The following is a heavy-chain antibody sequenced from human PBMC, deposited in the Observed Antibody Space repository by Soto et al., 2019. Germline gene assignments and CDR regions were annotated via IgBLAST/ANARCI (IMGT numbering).Heavy chain of an antibody. Sequence: ESGGGVVQPGKSLRLSCAASGFTFSTDVMHWVRQAPGKGLEWVTLIAYDGGKTDYADSVRGRFTVSRDNSKNTLFLQMNSLRHEDTAVYYCARGPARSLSLGSWGQGTLVTVSS. V-gene: IGHV3-30-3*01. CDR1: GFTFSTDV. CDR2: IAYDGGKT. CDR3: ARGPARSLSLGS. D-gene: IGHD6-6*01. J-gene: IGHJ5*02.